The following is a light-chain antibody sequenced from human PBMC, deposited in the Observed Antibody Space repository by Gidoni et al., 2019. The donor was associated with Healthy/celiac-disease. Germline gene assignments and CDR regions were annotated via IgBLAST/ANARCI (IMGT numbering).Light chain of an antibody. V-gene: IGLV2-14*03. CDR2: DVS. CDR1: SSDVGGYNY. CDR3: SSYTSSSTRVV. J-gene: IGLJ2*01. Sequence: QSALTPPASVSGSPGQSITISCTGTSSDVGGYNYVSWYQQHPGKAPQLMIYDVSNRPSGVSNRFSGSKSGNTASLTISGLQAEDEADYYCSSYTSSSTRVVFGGGTKLTVL.